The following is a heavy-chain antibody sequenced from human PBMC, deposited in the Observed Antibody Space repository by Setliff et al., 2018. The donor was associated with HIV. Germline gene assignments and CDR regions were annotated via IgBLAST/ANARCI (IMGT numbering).Heavy chain of an antibody. J-gene: IGHJ3*02. CDR3: ARDRGVYCRSTNCYSPVDAFDI. D-gene: IGHD2-2*01. Sequence: ASVKVSCKASGYTLTSYGISWVRQAPGQGLEWMGWISAYNGNTNYAQKVQGRVTMTTDTSTSTAYMEPRSLRSDDTAVYYCARDRGVYCRSTNCYSPVDAFDIWGQGTMVTVSS. V-gene: IGHV1-18*01. CDR2: ISAYNGNT. CDR1: GYTLTSYG.